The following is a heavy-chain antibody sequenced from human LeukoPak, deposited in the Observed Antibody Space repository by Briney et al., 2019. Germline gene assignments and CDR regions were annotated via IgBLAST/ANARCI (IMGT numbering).Heavy chain of an antibody. CDR2: INSDGSST. V-gene: IGHV3-74*01. D-gene: IGHD6-13*01. Sequence: GGSLRLSCAASGFTFSNYWMHWVRQAPGKGLVWVSRINSDGSSTSYADSVKGRFTISRDNAKNTLYLQMNSLRAEDAAVYYCARMAAAGTKFDPWGQGTLVTVSS. CDR3: ARMAAAGTKFDP. CDR1: GFTFSNYW. J-gene: IGHJ5*02.